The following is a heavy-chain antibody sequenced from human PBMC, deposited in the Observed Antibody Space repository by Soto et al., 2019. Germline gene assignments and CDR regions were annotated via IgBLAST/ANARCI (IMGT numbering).Heavy chain of an antibody. D-gene: IGHD1-26*01. V-gene: IGHV3-64D*08. CDR2: ISSNGGST. J-gene: IGHJ4*02. Sequence: GGSLRLSCSASGFTFCSYAMHWVRQAPGKGLEYVSAISSNGGSTYYADSVKGRFTISRDNSKNTLYLQMSSLRAEDTAVYYCVKDLEWELQHFDNWGQGTLVTLSS. CDR1: GFTFCSYA. CDR3: VKDLEWELQHFDN.